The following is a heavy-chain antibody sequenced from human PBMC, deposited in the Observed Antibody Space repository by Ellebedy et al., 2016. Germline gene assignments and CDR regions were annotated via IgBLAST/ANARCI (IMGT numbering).Heavy chain of an antibody. CDR3: AKDLVPRIAVADNFDC. CDR1: GFTFSSFG. Sequence: GESLKISXAASGFTFSSFGMSCDRLAPGKGLEWVSVISGSGGSTYYADSVRGRFTISRDNSKNTLYLQLNSLRAEDTAVYYCAKDLVPRIAVADNFDCWGQGTLVTVSS. CDR2: ISGSGGST. J-gene: IGHJ4*02. D-gene: IGHD6-19*01. V-gene: IGHV3-23*01.